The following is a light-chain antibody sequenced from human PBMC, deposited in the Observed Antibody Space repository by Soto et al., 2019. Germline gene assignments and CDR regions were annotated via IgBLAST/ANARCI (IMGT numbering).Light chain of an antibody. V-gene: IGKV1-33*01. CDR3: QHRQA. Sequence: DIQMTQSPSSLSASVGDRVTITCQASQDINNYLNWYQQKSGKAPKLLIYDASTLETGVPSRFSGSGSGTDFTFTISSLRPEDIATYYCQHRQAFGQGTKRDI. J-gene: IGKJ2*01. CDR1: QDINNY. CDR2: DAS.